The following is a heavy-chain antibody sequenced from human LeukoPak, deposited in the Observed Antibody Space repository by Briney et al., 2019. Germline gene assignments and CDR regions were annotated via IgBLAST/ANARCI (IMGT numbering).Heavy chain of an antibody. CDR2: ISSSSSYI. V-gene: IGHV3-21*01. Sequence: GGSLRLSCAASGFTFSSYSMTWVRQAPGKGLEWVSSISSSSSYIYYADSVKGRFTISRDNAKNSLYLQMNSLRAEDTAVYYCARDVDIVATIFDYWGQGTLVTVSS. J-gene: IGHJ4*02. CDR3: ARDVDIVATIFDY. CDR1: GFTFSSYS. D-gene: IGHD5-12*01.